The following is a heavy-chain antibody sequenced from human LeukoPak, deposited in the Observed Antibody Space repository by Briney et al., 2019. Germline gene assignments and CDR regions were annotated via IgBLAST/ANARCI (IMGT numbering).Heavy chain of an antibody. D-gene: IGHD4-17*01. V-gene: IGHV4-4*02. CDR3: ASANGDYSNWFDP. CDR2: IYHSGST. J-gene: IGHJ5*02. Sequence: SETLSLTCAVSGGSISSSNWWSWVRQPPGKGLEWIGEIYHSGSTNYNPSHKSRVTISVDKSKNQFSLKLSSVTAADTAVYYCASANGDYSNWFDPWGQGTLVTVSS. CDR1: GGSISSSNW.